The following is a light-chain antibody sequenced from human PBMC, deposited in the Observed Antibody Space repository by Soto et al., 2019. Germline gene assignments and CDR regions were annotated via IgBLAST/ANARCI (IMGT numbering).Light chain of an antibody. CDR2: DTS. V-gene: IGKV3-11*01. CDR1: QSVTYD. Sequence: PGERATLSCRASQSVTYDQLAWYRQKPVQAPKLLISDTSNRATGIPARFSGSGSGTDFTLTISSLEPEDFAVYYCQQRNSWPLTLGGGTEV. J-gene: IGKJ4*01. CDR3: QQRNSWPLT.